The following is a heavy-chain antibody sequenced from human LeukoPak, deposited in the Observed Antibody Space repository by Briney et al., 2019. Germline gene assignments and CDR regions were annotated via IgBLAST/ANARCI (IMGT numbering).Heavy chain of an antibody. CDR1: GFTFYHYG. J-gene: IGHJ5*01. Sequence: GGSLRLSCVASGFTFYHYGMHWVRQAPGKGREGVAVIWHDGSSQYYADSVKGRFTISRDNSMNTLYLQMNSLRAEDTAVYYCAKDAQRGFDYSNSLESWGQGTLVTVSS. CDR3: AKDAQRGFDYSNSLES. CDR2: IWHDGSSQ. D-gene: IGHD4-11*01. V-gene: IGHV3-33*06.